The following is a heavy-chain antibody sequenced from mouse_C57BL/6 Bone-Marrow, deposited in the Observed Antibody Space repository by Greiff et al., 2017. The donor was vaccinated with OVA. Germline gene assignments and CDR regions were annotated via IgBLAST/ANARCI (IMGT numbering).Heavy chain of an antibody. V-gene: IGHV1-59*01. Sequence: QVQLQQPGAELVRPGTSVKLSCKASGYTFTSYWMHWVKQRPGQGLEWIGVIDPSDSYTNYNQKFKGKATLTVDTSSRTAYMQLSSLTSEDSAVYYCARSTPYFDYWGQGTTLTVSS. CDR2: IDPSDSYT. CDR3: ARSTPYFDY. CDR1: GYTFTSYW. J-gene: IGHJ2*01.